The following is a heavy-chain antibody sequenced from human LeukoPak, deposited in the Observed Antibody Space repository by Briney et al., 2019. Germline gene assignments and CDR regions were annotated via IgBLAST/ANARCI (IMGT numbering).Heavy chain of an antibody. D-gene: IGHD3-22*01. V-gene: IGHV3-23*01. Sequence: PGGSLRLSCAASGFTFSSYAMSWVRQAPGKGLEWVSAISGSGGSTYYAASVKSRFTISRDNSKNTLYLQMNSLRAEDTAVYYCASPYYYDSSGNYWGQGTLVTVSS. J-gene: IGHJ4*02. CDR2: ISGSGGST. CDR3: ASPYYYDSSGNY. CDR1: GFTFSSYA.